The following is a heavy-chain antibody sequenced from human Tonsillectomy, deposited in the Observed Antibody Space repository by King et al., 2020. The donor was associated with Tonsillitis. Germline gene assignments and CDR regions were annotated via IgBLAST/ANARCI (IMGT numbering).Heavy chain of an antibody. D-gene: IGHD6-19*01. J-gene: IGHJ4*02. CDR1: GFTFSSYA. CDR3: AKGAPGIAVAGSGAFDY. Sequence: VQLVESGGGLVQPGGSLRLSCAASGFTFSSYAMSWVRQAPGKGLEWVSGISGSGGDTYFADPVKDRFTISRDNSMNTLYLQMNNLRAEDTAVYYCAKGAPGIAVAGSGAFDYWGQGTLVTVSS. V-gene: IGHV3-23*04. CDR2: ISGSGGDT.